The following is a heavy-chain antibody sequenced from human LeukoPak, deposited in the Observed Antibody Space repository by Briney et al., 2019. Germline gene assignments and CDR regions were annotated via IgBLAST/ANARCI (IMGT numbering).Heavy chain of an antibody. D-gene: IGHD3-22*01. V-gene: IGHV3-11*01. CDR2: ISSSGSTI. CDR1: GFTFSDYY. CDR3: GRNYHDSSGYYSGSDY. J-gene: IGHJ4*02. Sequence: PGGSLRLSCAASGFTFSDYYMSWIRQAPGKGLEWVSYISSSGSTIYYADSVKGRFTISRDNAKNSPYLQMNSLRAEDTAVYYCGRNYHDSSGYYSGSDYWGQGTLVTVSS.